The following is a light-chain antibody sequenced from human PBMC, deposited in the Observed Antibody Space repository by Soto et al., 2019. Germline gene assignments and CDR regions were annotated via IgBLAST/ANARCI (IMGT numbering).Light chain of an antibody. CDR1: SSDVGGYNY. V-gene: IGLV2-8*01. Sequence: QSALTQPPSASGSPGQSVTISCTGTSSDVGGYNYVSWYQQHPGKAPKLMIYEVSKRPSGVPDRFSGSKSGNTASLTVSGLQVEDEADYYCQSYDSSLSAVVFGGGTQLTVL. CDR3: QSYDSSLSAVV. CDR2: EVS. J-gene: IGLJ2*01.